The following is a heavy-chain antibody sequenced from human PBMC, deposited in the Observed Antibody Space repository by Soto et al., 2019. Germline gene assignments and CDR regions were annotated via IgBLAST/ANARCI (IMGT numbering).Heavy chain of an antibody. CDR3: AKEHGGGTSTITSYFDY. CDR1: GYTFTSYA. Sequence: ASVKVSCKASGYTFTSYAMHWVRQAPGQRLEWMGWISAYNGNTNYAQKLQGRVTMTTDTSTSTAYMELRSLRSDDTAVYYCAKEHGGGTSTITSYFDYWGRGTLVTVSS. J-gene: IGHJ4*02. V-gene: IGHV1-18*01. CDR2: ISAYNGNT. D-gene: IGHD5-12*01.